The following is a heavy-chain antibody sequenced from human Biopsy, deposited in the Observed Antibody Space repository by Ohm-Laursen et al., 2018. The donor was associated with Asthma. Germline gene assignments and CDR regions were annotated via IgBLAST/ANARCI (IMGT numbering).Heavy chain of an antibody. CDR1: GITFSTYG. CDR3: ARKIAARGGMGV. J-gene: IGHJ6*02. Sequence: SPRLSCAASGITFSTYGMHWVRQAPGKGLEWVSFIWYDGRKKTYADSVKGRFTISRGNSKNTLYLQMNSLRAEDTAVYYCARKIAARGGMGVWGQGTTVTVSS. CDR2: IWYDGRKK. D-gene: IGHD6-6*01. V-gene: IGHV3-33*01.